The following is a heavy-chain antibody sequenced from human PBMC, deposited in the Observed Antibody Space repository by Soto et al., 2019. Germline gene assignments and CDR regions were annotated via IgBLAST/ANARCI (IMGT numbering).Heavy chain of an antibody. CDR2: ISWNSGSI. J-gene: IGHJ4*02. V-gene: IGHV3-9*01. CDR1: GFTFDDYA. D-gene: IGHD3-10*01. CDR3: AKDPNPLFGPTFDY. Sequence: GGSLRLSCAASGFTFDDYAMHWVRQAPGKGLEWVSGISWNSGSIGYADSVKGRFTISRDNAKNSLHLQMNSLRAEDTALYYCAKDPNPLFGPTFDYWGQGTLVTVSS.